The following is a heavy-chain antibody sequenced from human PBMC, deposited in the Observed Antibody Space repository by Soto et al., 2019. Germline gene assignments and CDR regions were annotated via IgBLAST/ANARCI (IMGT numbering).Heavy chain of an antibody. J-gene: IGHJ4*02. D-gene: IGHD2-2*02. Sequence: EVHLVESGGGLVKPGGSLRLSCAASGFTFSNAWMSWVRQAPGKGLEWVGRIKSKTDGGTTDYAAPVKGRFTISRDDSKNTLYLQMNSLKTEDTAVYYCTTIILGYCSSTSCYNYYFDYWGQGTLVTVSS. CDR3: TTIILGYCSSTSCYNYYFDY. V-gene: IGHV3-15*01. CDR2: IKSKTDGGTT. CDR1: GFTFSNAW.